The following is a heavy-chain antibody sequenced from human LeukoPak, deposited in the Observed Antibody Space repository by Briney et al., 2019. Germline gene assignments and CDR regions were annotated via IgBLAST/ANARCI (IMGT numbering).Heavy chain of an antibody. J-gene: IGHJ5*02. D-gene: IGHD3-9*01. V-gene: IGHV4-38-2*02. CDR1: GYSISSGYY. CDR2: IYHSGST. Sequence: SETLSLTCTVSGYSISSGYYWGWIRQPPGKGLEWIGSIYHSGSTYYNPSLKSRVTISVDTSKNQFSLKLSSVTAADTAVYYCARGILQYFDWDNWFELWGQGTLVTVSS. CDR3: ARGILQYFDWDNWFEL.